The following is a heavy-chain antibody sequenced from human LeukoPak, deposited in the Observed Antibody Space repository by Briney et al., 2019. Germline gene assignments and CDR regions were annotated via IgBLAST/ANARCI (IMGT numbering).Heavy chain of an antibody. CDR1: GGSISSSNW. Sequence: SGTLSLTCAVSGGSISSSNWWSWVRQPPGKGLEWIGEIYHSGRTNYNPSLKSRVTISVDKSKNQFSLKLSSVTAADTAVYYCARYRGANGYYFDYWGQGTLVTVSS. CDR3: ARYRGANGYYFDY. CDR2: IYHSGRT. V-gene: IGHV4-4*02. J-gene: IGHJ4*02. D-gene: IGHD3-10*01.